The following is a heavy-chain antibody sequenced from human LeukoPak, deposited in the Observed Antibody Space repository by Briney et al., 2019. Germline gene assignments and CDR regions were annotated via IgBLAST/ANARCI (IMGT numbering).Heavy chain of an antibody. J-gene: IGHJ6*02. V-gene: IGHV4-30-2*01. D-gene: IGHD3-22*01. CDR1: GGSISSGGYS. CDR2: IYHSGST. CDR3: ARGDHDSSGYTGYYHGMDV. Sequence: PSQTLSLTCAVSGGSISSGGYSWSWIRQPPGKGLEWIGYIYHSGSTYYNPSLKSRVTISVDRPKNQFSLKLSSVTAADTAVYYCARGDHDSSGYTGYYHGMDVWGQGTTVTVSS.